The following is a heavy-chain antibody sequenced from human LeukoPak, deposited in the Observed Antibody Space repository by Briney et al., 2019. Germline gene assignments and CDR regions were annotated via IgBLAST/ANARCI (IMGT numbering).Heavy chain of an antibody. V-gene: IGHV3-30-3*01. J-gene: IGHJ6*02. CDR3: ARDGSGSYSYHYYYGMDV. CDR2: ISYDGSNK. Sequence: GGSLRLSCAASGFTFSSHAMHWVRQAPGKGLERVAVISYDGSNKYYADSVKGRFTISRDNSKNTLYLQMNSLRAEDTAVYYCARDGSGSYSYHYYYGMDVWGQGTTVTVSS. CDR1: GFTFSSHA. D-gene: IGHD3-10*01.